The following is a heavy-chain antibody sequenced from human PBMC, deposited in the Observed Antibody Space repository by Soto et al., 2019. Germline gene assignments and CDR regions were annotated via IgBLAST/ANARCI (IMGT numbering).Heavy chain of an antibody. CDR2: ISGSGGST. J-gene: IGHJ4*02. CDR3: AKDHYYYDSSGYSY. CDR1: GFTFSSYA. V-gene: IGHV3-23*01. Sequence: EVQLLESGGGLVQPGGSLRLSCAASGFTFSSYAMSWVRQAPEKGLEWVSAISGSGGSTYYADSVKGRFTISRDNSKNTLYLQMNSLRAEDTAVYYCAKDHYYYDSSGYSYWGQGTLVTVSS. D-gene: IGHD3-22*01.